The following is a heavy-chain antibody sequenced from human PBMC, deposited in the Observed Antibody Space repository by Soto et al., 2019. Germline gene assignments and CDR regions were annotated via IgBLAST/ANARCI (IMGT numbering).Heavy chain of an antibody. CDR1: GLSFRGSA. J-gene: IGHJ4*02. V-gene: IGHV3-73*02. CDR2: IRSETHNFAT. Sequence: VQLVESGGGSVQIGGSLKLSCVTSGLSFRGSAMHWARQASGRGLEWVARIRSETHNFATTYAASVEGRFTISRDDSTNMVYLEMTGLRAEDTAVYYCTTERDYWGRGTLVTVSS. CDR3: TTERDY.